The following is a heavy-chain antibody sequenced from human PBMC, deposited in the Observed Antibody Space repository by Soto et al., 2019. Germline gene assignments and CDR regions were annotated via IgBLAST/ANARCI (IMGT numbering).Heavy chain of an antibody. Sequence: GGSLRLSCAASGFTFSSYEMNWVRQAPEKGLEWVSYISSSGSTIYYADSVKGRFTISRDNAKNSLYLQMNSLRAEDTAVYYCARVSVPYYYGSRGWFDPWGQGTLVTVSS. CDR1: GFTFSSYE. D-gene: IGHD3-10*01. J-gene: IGHJ5*02. CDR3: ARVSVPYYYGSRGWFDP. V-gene: IGHV3-48*03. CDR2: ISSSGSTI.